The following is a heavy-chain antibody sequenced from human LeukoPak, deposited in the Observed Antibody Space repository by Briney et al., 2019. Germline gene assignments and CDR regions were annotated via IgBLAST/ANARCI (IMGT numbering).Heavy chain of an antibody. V-gene: IGHV4-59*01. D-gene: IGHD3-22*01. Sequence: SSETLSLTCTVSGGSISSYYWSWIRQPPGKGLEWIGYIYYSGSTNYNPSLKSRVTISVDTSKNQFSLKLSSVTAADTAVYYCARHGPYYYDSSGYYLAFDYWGQGTLVTVSS. CDR3: ARHGPYYYDSSGYYLAFDY. CDR2: IYYSGST. CDR1: GGSISSYY. J-gene: IGHJ4*02.